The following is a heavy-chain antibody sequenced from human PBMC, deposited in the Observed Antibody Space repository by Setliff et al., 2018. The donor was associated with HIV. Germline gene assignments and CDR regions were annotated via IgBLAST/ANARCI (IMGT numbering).Heavy chain of an antibody. CDR2: IYYTGST. J-gene: IGHJ6*02. CDR3: AREDYYYYGMDV. V-gene: IGHV4-30-4*08. Sequence: SETLSLTCTVSGASVSSGGFYWSWIRQPPGKGLEWIGYIYYTGSTYYNPSLKSRVTISVDTSKNQFSLKLSSVTAADTAVYYCAREDYYYYGMDVWGQGTTVTVSS. CDR1: GASVSSGGFY.